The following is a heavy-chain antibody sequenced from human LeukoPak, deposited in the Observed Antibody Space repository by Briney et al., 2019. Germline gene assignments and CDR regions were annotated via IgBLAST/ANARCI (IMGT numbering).Heavy chain of an antibody. CDR3: ARDRAIAAAPDDAFDI. D-gene: IGHD6-13*01. J-gene: IGHJ3*02. CDR1: GFTFSSYG. V-gene: IGHV3-48*04. Sequence: GGSLRLSCAASGFTFSSYGMHWVRQAPGKGLEWVSYISSSSSTIYYADSVKGRFTISRDNAKNSLYLQMNSLRAEDTAVYYCARDRAIAAAPDDAFDIWGQGTMVTVSS. CDR2: ISSSSSTI.